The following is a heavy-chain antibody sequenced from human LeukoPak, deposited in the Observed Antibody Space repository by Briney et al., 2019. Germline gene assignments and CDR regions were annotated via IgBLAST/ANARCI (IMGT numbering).Heavy chain of an antibody. CDR3: ARDAYYDFWSGYPRYFDY. CDR1: GFTFTTYG. V-gene: IGHV3-23*01. D-gene: IGHD3-3*01. Sequence: GGSLRLSCSASGFTFTTYGMNWVRQAPGKGLEWVSGIGGSGTKTYYADSVKGRFTISRDNSKNTLYLQMNSLRAEDTAVYYCARDAYYDFWSGYPRYFDYWGQGTLVTVSS. CDR2: IGGSGTKT. J-gene: IGHJ4*02.